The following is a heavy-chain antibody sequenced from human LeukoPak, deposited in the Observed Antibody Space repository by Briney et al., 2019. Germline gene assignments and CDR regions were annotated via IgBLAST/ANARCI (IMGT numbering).Heavy chain of an antibody. D-gene: IGHD2-2*01. Sequence: GGSLRLSCAASGFTFNDYYMTWIRQAPGKGLEWVSYISSSGSTIYYADSVKGRFTISRDNAKNSLYLQMNSLRAEDTAAYYCARYCSSTSCHDAVDIWGQGTMVTVSS. V-gene: IGHV3-11*01. CDR2: ISSSGSTI. J-gene: IGHJ3*02. CDR1: GFTFNDYY. CDR3: ARYCSSTSCHDAVDI.